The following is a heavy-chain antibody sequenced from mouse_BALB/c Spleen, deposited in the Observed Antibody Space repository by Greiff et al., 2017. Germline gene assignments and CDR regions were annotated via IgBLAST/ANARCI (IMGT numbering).Heavy chain of an antibody. CDR1: GYTFTDYN. J-gene: IGHJ2*01. CDR3: ARSGHYYGSSYYFDY. D-gene: IGHD1-1*01. Sequence: VQLQQSGPELVKPGASVKIPCKASGYTFTDYNMDWVKQSHGKSLEWIGYIDPYNGGTSYNQKFKGKATLTVDKSSSTAFMHLNSLTSEDSAVYYCARSGHYYGSSYYFDYWGQGTTLTVSS. V-gene: IGHV1S135*01. CDR2: IDPYNGGT.